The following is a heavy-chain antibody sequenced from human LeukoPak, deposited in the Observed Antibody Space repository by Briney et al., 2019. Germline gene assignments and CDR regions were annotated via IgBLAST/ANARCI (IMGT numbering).Heavy chain of an antibody. D-gene: IGHD2-2*01. V-gene: IGHV1-69*13. J-gene: IGHJ5*02. CDR1: GSTFSSYA. CDR2: IIPIFGTA. Sequence: ASVKVSCKASGSTFSSYAISWVRQAPGQGLEWMGGIIPIFGTANYAQKFQGRVTITADESTSTAYMELSSLRSEDTAVYYCARGSVVVPAARHQYNWFDPWGQGTLVTVSS. CDR3: ARGSVVVPAARHQYNWFDP.